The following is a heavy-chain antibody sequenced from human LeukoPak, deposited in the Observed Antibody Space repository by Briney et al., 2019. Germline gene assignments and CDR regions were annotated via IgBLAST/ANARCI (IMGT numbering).Heavy chain of an antibody. CDR2: INPNSGGT. Sequence: GASVKVSCKASGYTFTDYYMHWVRQAPGQGLEWMGWINPNSGGTNYAQKFQGRVTMTRDTSISTAYMELSRLRSDDTAVYYCAREGYDIFDGYYYYMDVWGKGTTVTISS. D-gene: IGHD3-9*01. V-gene: IGHV1-2*02. J-gene: IGHJ6*03. CDR1: GYTFTDYY. CDR3: AREGYDIFDGYYYYMDV.